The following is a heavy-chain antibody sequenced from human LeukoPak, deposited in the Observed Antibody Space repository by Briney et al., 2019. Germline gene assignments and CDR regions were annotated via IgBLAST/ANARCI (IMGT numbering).Heavy chain of an antibody. CDR3: ARREQFDSSSGRYFDY. D-gene: IGHD6-6*01. J-gene: IGHJ4*02. V-gene: IGHV4-34*01. CDR2: INHSGST. CDR1: GGSFSGYY. Sequence: SETLSLTCAVYGGSFSGYYWSWIRQPPGKGLEWIGEINHSGSTNYNPSLKSRVTISVDTSKNQFSLKLSSVTAADTAVYYCARREQFDSSSGRYFDYWGQGTLVTVSS.